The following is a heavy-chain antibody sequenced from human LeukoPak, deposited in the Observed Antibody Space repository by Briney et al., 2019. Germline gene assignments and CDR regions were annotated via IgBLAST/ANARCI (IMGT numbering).Heavy chain of an antibody. V-gene: IGHV4-59*12. CDR1: GGPISSYY. J-gene: IGHJ6*03. CDR3: ARGNGKLIRYYYYYMDV. Sequence: SETLSLTCTVSGGPISSYYWSWVRQPPGKGLEWIGYISDSGSTNYNPSLKSRVSMSVDTSKNQFSLKLSSVTAADTAVYYCARGNGKLIRYYYYYMDVWGKGTTVTVSS. CDR2: ISDSGST. D-gene: IGHD2-8*01.